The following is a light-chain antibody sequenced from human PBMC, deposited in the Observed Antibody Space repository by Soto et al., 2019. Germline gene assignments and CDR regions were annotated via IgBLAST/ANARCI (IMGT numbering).Light chain of an antibody. Sequence: DIQMTQSPSTLSASVGDRVTITCRASQSVSVWLARYQQKPGKAPNLLIYDASTLESGVPPRFSGSGSGTEFTLTISSLWPDDFATYYCQQYNTHSTFGQGTKVEIK. V-gene: IGKV1-5*01. CDR1: QSVSVW. CDR2: DAS. J-gene: IGKJ1*01. CDR3: QQYNTHST.